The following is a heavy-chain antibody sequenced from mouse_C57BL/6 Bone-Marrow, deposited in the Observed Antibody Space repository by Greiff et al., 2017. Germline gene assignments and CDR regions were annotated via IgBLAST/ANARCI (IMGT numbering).Heavy chain of an antibody. Sequence: EVKLVESGGDLVKPGVSLKLSCAASGFTFSSYGMSWVRQTPDKRLEWVATISSGGSYTYYPDSVKGRFTISRDNAKNTLYLQMSSLKSEDTAMYDCARGYSKDYWGQGTTLTVSS. J-gene: IGHJ2*01. CDR3: ARGYSKDY. V-gene: IGHV5-6*01. CDR1: GFTFSSYG. CDR2: ISSGGSYT. D-gene: IGHD2-5*01.